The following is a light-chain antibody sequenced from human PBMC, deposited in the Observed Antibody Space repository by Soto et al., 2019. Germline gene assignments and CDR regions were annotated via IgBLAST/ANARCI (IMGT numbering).Light chain of an antibody. CDR3: HQYGTSPYT. V-gene: IGKV3-20*01. CDR1: QTVSSTY. CDR2: GTS. Sequence: EIVLTQSPGTLSVSPGERATLSCRASQTVSSTYLAWYRQKPGQAPRLLIYGTSSRASDIPDRFSGSGSGTDFTLTINRLEPEDFAVYYCHQYGTSPYTFGQGTKLEIK. J-gene: IGKJ2*01.